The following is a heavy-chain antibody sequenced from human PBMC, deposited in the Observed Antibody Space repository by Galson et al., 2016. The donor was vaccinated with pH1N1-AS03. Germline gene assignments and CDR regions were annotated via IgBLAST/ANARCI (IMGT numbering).Heavy chain of an antibody. CDR3: TRLTGISVITLEAIFFDG. CDR2: ILSNDEK. V-gene: IGHV2-26*01. CDR1: GFSLRNANMG. Sequence: PALVKPTQTLTLTCTVSGFSLRNANMGVSWIRQPPGKALEWLAHILSNDEKAYSTSLESRLTISKDTSKSQVVLTLANVDPEDTATYFCTRLTGISVITLEAIFFDGWGQGTMVTVSS. J-gene: IGHJ3*01. D-gene: IGHD4-23*01.